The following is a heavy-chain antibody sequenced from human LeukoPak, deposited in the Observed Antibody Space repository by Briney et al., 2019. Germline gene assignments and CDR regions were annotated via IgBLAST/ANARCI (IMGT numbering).Heavy chain of an antibody. CDR2: INPDGTIT. V-gene: IGHV3-74*01. J-gene: IGHJ4*02. CDR1: GFSLSNHW. D-gene: IGHD5-12*01. Sequence: GGSLRLPCVASGFSLSNHWMHWVRQAPGKGLIWVSRINPDGTITDYADSVKGRFTISRDNAKNTLFLHMSSLRAADTALYYCAREVAATGRYYEYWGQGTLVTVSS. CDR3: AREVAATGRYYEY.